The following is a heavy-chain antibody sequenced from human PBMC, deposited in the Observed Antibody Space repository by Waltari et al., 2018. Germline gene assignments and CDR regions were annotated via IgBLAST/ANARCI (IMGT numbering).Heavy chain of an antibody. J-gene: IGHJ3*01. V-gene: IGHV1-69-2*01. CDR3: VTALGDRSSASRPFDV. D-gene: IGHD3-10*01. CDR1: GYRFTDYY. CDR2: VDPEDGET. Sequence: EVQLLQSGTELKKPGSTVKISCQVSGYRFTDYYIHWVQQAPGNGPQWMGLVDPEDGETRYAERFQGRVTITADTSTETAFMELSSLTSDDTAVYYCVTALGDRSSASRPFDVWGLGTLITVSS.